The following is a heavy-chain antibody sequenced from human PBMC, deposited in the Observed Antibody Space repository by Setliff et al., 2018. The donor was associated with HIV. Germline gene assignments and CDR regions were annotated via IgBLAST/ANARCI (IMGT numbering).Heavy chain of an antibody. D-gene: IGHD5-12*01. Sequence: GGSLRLSCAASGFTFSSYSMNWVRQAPGKGLERVSYISSSSSTIYYADSVKGRFTISRDNSKNTLYLQMNSLRAEDTAVYYCAKDPRAAVATICDYWGQGTLVTVSS. CDR1: GFTFSSYS. J-gene: IGHJ4*02. CDR3: AKDPRAAVATICDY. V-gene: IGHV3-48*01. CDR2: ISSSSSTI.